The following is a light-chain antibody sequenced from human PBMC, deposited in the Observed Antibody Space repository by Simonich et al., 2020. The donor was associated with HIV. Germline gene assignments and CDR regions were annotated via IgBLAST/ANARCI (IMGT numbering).Light chain of an antibody. J-gene: IGKJ1*01. V-gene: IGKV6-21*02. CDR3: HQSSSLWT. CDR2: YAS. Sequence: EIVLTQSPNFQSVTPKEKVTITCRARQSMGSSLHGYKQKPDQPPKLLIKYASPSISGVPSRFSGSGSGTDFTLTINSLEAEDAATYYCHQSSSLWTFGQGTKVEIK. CDR1: QSMGSS.